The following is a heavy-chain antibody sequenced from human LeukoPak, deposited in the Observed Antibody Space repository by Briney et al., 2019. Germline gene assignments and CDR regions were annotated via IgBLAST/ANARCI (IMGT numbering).Heavy chain of an antibody. J-gene: IGHJ4*02. CDR2: INPNSGGT. V-gene: IGHV1-2*06. Sequence: ASVKVSCKASGYTFTGYYMHWVRQAPGQGLEWMGRINPNSGGTNYAQKFQGRVTMTRDTSISTAYMEPSRLRSDDTAVYYCARIPAATATREYWGQGTLVTVSS. CDR3: ARIPAATATREY. CDR1: GYTFTGYY. D-gene: IGHD1-26*01.